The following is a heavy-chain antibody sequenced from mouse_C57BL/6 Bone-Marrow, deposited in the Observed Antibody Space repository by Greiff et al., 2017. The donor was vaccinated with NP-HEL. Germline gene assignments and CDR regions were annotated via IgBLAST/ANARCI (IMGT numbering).Heavy chain of an antibody. J-gene: IGHJ4*01. CDR3: ASRASYYGNYRYDMDY. CDR1: GFNIKNTY. Sequence: EVQLKESVAELVRPGASVKLSCTASGFNIKNTYMHWVKQRPEQGLEWIGRIDPANGNTKYAPKFQGKATITADTSSNTAYLQLSSLTSEDTAIYYCASRASYYGNYRYDMDYWGQGTSVTVST. V-gene: IGHV14-3*01. CDR2: IDPANGNT. D-gene: IGHD2-1*01.